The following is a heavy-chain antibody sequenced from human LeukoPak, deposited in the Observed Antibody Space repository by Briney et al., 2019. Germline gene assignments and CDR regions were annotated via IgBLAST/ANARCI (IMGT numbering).Heavy chain of an antibody. J-gene: IGHJ4*02. CDR2: IYPRDSDT. CDR3: ARQSRDVWKTRDYYFDS. CDR1: ESSSTTSW. D-gene: IGHD3-3*01. V-gene: IGHV5-51*01. Sequence: GESLLFCCQVPESSSTTSWISWFRQMPGKGLESMGIIYPRDSDTASSPSFQGQVTIPVDKSMSTVYLHWSSLTAADTAMYYCARQSRDVWKTRDYYFDSWGRGTLVSVSS.